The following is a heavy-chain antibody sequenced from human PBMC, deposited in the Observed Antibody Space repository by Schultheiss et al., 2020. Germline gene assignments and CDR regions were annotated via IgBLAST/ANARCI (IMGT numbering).Heavy chain of an antibody. CDR1: GGSISSSSYY. CDR3: ARQYLGYCSDTSCCPFDY. Sequence: SETLSLTCTVSGGSISSSSYYWGWIRQPPGKGLEWIGSIYYSGSTYYNPSLKSRVTISVDRSKNQFSLKLSSVTAADTAVYYCARQYLGYCSDTSCCPFDYWGQGTLVTVSS. V-gene: IGHV4-39*01. D-gene: IGHD2-2*01. J-gene: IGHJ4*02. CDR2: IYYSGST.